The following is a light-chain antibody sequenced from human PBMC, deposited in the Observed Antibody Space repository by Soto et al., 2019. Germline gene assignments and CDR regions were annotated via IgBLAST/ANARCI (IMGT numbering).Light chain of an antibody. J-gene: IGLJ1*01. CDR2: DIN. CDR3: VSYTTSASYV. CDR1: SSAVGNYIF. Sequence: QSVLTQPASVSGSPGQSITISCTGTSSAVGNYIFVSWYRQHPGKAPKLMIYDINNRPSGVSNRFSGSKSGNTASLTISGLQAEDEADYYCVSYTTSASYVFGTGTKVTVL. V-gene: IGLV2-14*01.